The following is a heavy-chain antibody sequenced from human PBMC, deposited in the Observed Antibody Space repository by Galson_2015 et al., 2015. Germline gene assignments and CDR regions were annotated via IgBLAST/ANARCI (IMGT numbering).Heavy chain of an antibody. CDR3: TKGTMTRDY. Sequence: SLRLSCAASGFTFSSYAMNWVRQAPGKGLEWVSAISGGGDGTYYADSVKGRFTISRDNSKSTLYLQMNSLSAEDTAIYYCTKGTMTRDYWGQGTLVTVSS. J-gene: IGHJ4*02. D-gene: IGHD3-22*01. V-gene: IGHV3-23*01. CDR2: ISGGGDGT. CDR1: GFTFSSYA.